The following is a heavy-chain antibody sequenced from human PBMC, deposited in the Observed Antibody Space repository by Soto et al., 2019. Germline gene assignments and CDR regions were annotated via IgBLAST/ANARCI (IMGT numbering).Heavy chain of an antibody. Sequence: ASVKVSCKASGYTFTSYGISWVRQAPGQGLEWMGWISAYNGNTNYAQKLQGRVTMTTDTSTSTAYMELRSLRSDDTAVYYCAREVVVVPAASRYYYYGMDVWGQGTTVTVSS. CDR3: AREVVVVPAASRYYYYGMDV. CDR1: GYTFTSYG. CDR2: ISAYNGNT. J-gene: IGHJ6*02. D-gene: IGHD2-2*01. V-gene: IGHV1-18*04.